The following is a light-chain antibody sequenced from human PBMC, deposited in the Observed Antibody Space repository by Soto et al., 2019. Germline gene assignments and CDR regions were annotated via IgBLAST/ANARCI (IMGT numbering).Light chain of an antibody. CDR2: EVS. CDR3: SSYAGNNNVV. Sequence: QSALTQPPSASGSPGQSVTISCTGTSSDVGGYKFVSWYQQHPGKAPKLLIFEVSRRPSGVPDRFSGSKSGNTASLTVSGIQAEDEADYYCSSYAGNNNVVFGGGTKLTVL. CDR1: SSDVGGYKF. V-gene: IGLV2-8*01. J-gene: IGLJ2*01.